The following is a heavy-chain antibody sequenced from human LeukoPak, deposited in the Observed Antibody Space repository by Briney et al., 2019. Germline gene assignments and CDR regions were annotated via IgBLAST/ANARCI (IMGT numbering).Heavy chain of an antibody. Sequence: GASVKVSCKASGYTCTRYDINWVRQATGQGLEWMGWMNPNSGNTGYAQKFQGRVTMTRNTSLSTAYMELSSLRSEDTAVYYCARGGIAAAGEYMDVWGQGTTVSVSS. V-gene: IGHV1-8*01. CDR3: ARGGIAAAGEYMDV. CDR1: GYTCTRYD. D-gene: IGHD6-13*01. J-gene: IGHJ6*02. CDR2: MNPNSGNT.